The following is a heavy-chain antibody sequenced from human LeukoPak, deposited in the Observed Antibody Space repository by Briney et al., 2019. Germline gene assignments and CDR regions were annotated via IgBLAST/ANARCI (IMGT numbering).Heavy chain of an antibody. CDR2: ITAYNDNT. CDR1: GYTFTSYG. Sequence: ASVKVSCKASGYTFTSYGISWVRQAPGQGLEWMGWITAYNDNTNYAQKLQGRITMTTDTSTSTAYMELRSLRSDDTAVYYCARALLWFGEPSHIDYWGQGTLVTASS. D-gene: IGHD3-10*01. J-gene: IGHJ4*02. V-gene: IGHV1-18*01. CDR3: ARALLWFGEPSHIDY.